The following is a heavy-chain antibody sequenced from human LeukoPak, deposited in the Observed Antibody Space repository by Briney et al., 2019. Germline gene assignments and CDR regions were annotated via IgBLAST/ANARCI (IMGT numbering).Heavy chain of an antibody. V-gene: IGHV4-30-4*01. CDR3: ASYDFWSGYYTY. Sequence: SQTLSLTCAVSGGSIRSGDYYWSWIRQPPGKGLECIGYIFNSGGANYSPSLRSRVIMSLDTSNNQFSLNLSSVTAADTAVYYCASYDFWSGYYTYWGPGILVTVSS. J-gene: IGHJ4*02. CDR1: GGSIRSGDYY. D-gene: IGHD3-3*01. CDR2: IFNSGGA.